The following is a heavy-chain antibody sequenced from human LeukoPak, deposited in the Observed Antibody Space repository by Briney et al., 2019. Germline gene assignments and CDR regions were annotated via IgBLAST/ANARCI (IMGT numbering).Heavy chain of an antibody. CDR3: ARGGEFMGIYDILTEYYFDY. CDR1: GGSISSYY. Sequence: SETLSLTCTVSGGSISSYYWSWLRQPPGKGLEWIGYIYYSGSTNYNPSLKSRVTISVDTSKNQFSLKLSSVTAADTAVYYCARGGEFMGIYDILTEYYFDYWGQGTLVTVSS. V-gene: IGHV4-59*01. J-gene: IGHJ4*02. D-gene: IGHD3-9*01. CDR2: IYYSGST.